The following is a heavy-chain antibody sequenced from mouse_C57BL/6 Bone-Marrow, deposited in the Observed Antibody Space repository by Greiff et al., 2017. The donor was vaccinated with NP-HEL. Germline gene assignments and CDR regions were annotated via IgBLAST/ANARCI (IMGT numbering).Heavy chain of an antibody. V-gene: IGHV14-4*01. J-gene: IGHJ3*01. D-gene: IGHD2-5*01. CDR1: GFNIKDDY. CDR2: IDPENGDT. CDR3: TTTYYSKEFAY. Sequence: VQLQQSGAELVRPGASVKLSCTASGFNIKDDYMPWVKQRPKQGLGGIGWIDPENGDTEYASKFQGKATITADTSSNTAYLQLSSLTSEDTAVYYCTTTYYSKEFAYWGQGTLVTVSA.